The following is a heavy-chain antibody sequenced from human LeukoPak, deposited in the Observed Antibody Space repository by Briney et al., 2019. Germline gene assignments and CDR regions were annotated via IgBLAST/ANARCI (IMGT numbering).Heavy chain of an antibody. D-gene: IGHD3-10*01. J-gene: IGHJ4*02. CDR2: IRYDGSNK. Sequence: QPGGSLRLSCAASGFTFSSYWMSWVRQAPGKGLEWVAYIRYDGSNKYYAETVKGRFTISRDISKNTLYLQMNSLRAEDTAVYYCAKDRVFELWFEEASPYSFDYWGQGTLVTVSS. CDR3: AKDRVFELWFEEASPYSFDY. V-gene: IGHV3-30*02. CDR1: GFTFSSYW.